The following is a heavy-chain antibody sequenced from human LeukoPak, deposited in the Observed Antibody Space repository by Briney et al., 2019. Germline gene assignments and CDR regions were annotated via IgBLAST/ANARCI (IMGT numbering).Heavy chain of an antibody. CDR2: INSDGSWT. D-gene: IGHD2-2*01. Sequence: GGSLRLSCAASGNYWMHWVRQAPGKGLVWVSHINSDGSWTSYADSVKGRFTISKDNAKNTVYLQMNNLRAEDTAVYYCVSFYETYWGRGTLVTASS. V-gene: IGHV3-74*01. CDR3: VSFYETY. J-gene: IGHJ4*02. CDR1: GNYW.